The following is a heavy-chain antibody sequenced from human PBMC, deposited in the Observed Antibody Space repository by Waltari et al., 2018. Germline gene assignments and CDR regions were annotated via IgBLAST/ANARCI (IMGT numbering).Heavy chain of an antibody. D-gene: IGHD6-19*01. J-gene: IGHJ6*03. CDR1: GFTFSSYA. Sequence: QVQLVESGGGVVQPGRSLRLSCAASGFTFSSYAMHWVRQAPGKGLEWVAVISYDGSNKYYADSVKGRFTISRDNSKNTLYLQMNSLRAEDTAVYYCARPYSSGWRGNYYYYMDVWGKGTTVTISS. CDR2: ISYDGSNK. V-gene: IGHV3-30-3*01. CDR3: ARPYSSGWRGNYYYYMDV.